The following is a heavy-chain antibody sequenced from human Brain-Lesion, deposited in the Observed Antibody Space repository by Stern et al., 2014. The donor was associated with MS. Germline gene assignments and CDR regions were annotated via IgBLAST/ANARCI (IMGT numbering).Heavy chain of an antibody. Sequence: EVQLVQSGRGLVKPGWSLRLSCAASGFTFSDSSMFWVRQAPGKGLEWVSCLSSNQNYINYAESGKGRLNISRENDRKSLYLQMNSLRVEDTAVDYGATVSKYNSSWYPFFDNWGQGTRVTVSS. D-gene: IGHD6-13*01. CDR2: LSSNQNYI. CDR3: ATVSKYNSSWYPFFDN. V-gene: IGHV3-21*01. CDR1: GFTFSDSS. J-gene: IGHJ4*02.